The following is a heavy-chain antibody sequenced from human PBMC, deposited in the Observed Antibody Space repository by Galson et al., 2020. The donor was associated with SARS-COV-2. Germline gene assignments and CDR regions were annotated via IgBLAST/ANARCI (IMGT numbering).Heavy chain of an antibody. V-gene: IGHV1-46*01. CDR2: INPSGGST. CDR3: AKARDSSSWYYWFDP. Sequence: ASVKVSCKASGYTFTSYYMHWVRQAPGQGLEWMGIINPSGGSTSYAQKFQGRVTMTRDTSTSTVYMELSSLRSEDTAVYYCAKARDSSSWYYWFDPWGQGTLVTVTS. CDR1: GYTFTSYY. J-gene: IGHJ5*02. D-gene: IGHD6-13*01.